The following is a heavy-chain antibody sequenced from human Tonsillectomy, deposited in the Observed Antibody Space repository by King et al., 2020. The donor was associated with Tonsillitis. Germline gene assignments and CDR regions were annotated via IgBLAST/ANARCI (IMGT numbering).Heavy chain of an antibody. CDR2: IKSDGSST. Sequence: VQLVESGGGLVQPGGSLRLSCAASGFTFSSYWMHWVRQAPGKGLVWVSRIKSDGSSTSYADSVKGRFTISRDNAKNTLYLQMNSLRAEDTAVNFCTRVRTVGFDAVDIWGQGTMVTVSS. J-gene: IGHJ3*02. D-gene: IGHD1/OR15-1a*01. V-gene: IGHV3-74*02. CDR3: TRVRTVGFDAVDI. CDR1: GFTFSSYW.